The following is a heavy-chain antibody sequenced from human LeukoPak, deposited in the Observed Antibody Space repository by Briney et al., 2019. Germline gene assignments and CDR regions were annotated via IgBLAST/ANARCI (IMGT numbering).Heavy chain of an antibody. CDR2: IYSGGST. J-gene: IGHJ4*02. Sequence: GGSLRLSCAASGFTVSTSYMSWVRQAPGKGLEWVSVIYSGGSTYYADSVKGRLNISRDNSKNTLYLQMNGLRVEDTAVYYCARCKGIPFSGSYDYWGQGTLVTVSS. D-gene: IGHD1-26*01. V-gene: IGHV3-53*01. CDR1: GFTVSTSY. CDR3: ARCKGIPFSGSYDY.